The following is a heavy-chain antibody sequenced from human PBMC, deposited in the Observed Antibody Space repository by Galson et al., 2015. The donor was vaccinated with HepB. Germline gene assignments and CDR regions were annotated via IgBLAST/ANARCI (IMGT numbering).Heavy chain of an antibody. CDR1: GYTFTSYG. V-gene: IGHV1-18*01. CDR2: ISAYNGNT. CDR3: ARDRYYDILTGYLILYEDLGIDV. D-gene: IGHD3-9*01. Sequence: SVKVSCKASGYTFTSYGISWVRQAPGQGLEWMGWISAYNGNTNYAQKLQGRVTMTTDTSTSTAYMELRSLRSDDTAVYYCARDRYYDILTGYLILYEDLGIDVWGQGTTVTASS. J-gene: IGHJ6*02.